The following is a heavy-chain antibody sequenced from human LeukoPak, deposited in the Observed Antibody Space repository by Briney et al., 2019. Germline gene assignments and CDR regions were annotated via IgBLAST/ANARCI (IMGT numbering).Heavy chain of an antibody. D-gene: IGHD3-22*01. CDR1: GFSFDAYA. J-gene: IGHJ4*02. V-gene: IGHV3-9*01. CDR3: AKGHQARYYYVPFDY. Sequence: PGRSLRLSCAGSGFSFDAYAMHWVRQAPGKGLEWVSGISWHSGTIGYADSVKGRFTISRDNAKNSLFLQMNSLSAEDTALYYCAKGHQARYYYVPFDYWGQGTLVTVSS. CDR2: ISWHSGTI.